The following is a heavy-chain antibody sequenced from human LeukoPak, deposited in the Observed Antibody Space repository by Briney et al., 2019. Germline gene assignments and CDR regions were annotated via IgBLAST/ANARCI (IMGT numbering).Heavy chain of an antibody. CDR2: IYYSGST. D-gene: IGHD5-18*01. V-gene: IGHV4-61*08. Sequence: SETLSLTCTVSGGSISSGGYYWSWIRQPPGKGLEWIGYIYYSGSTNYNPSLKSRVTISVDTSKNQFSLKLSSVTAADTAVYYCARVGPNSYGYRRDAFDIWGQGTMVTVSS. CDR3: ARVGPNSYGYRRDAFDI. J-gene: IGHJ3*02. CDR1: GGSISSGGYY.